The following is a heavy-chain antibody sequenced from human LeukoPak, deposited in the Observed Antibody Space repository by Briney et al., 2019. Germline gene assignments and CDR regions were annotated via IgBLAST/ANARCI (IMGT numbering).Heavy chain of an antibody. V-gene: IGHV3-64*01. Sequence: TGGSLRLSCAASGFTFSSYAMHWVRQAPGKGLEYVSAISSNGGSTYYANSVKGRFTISRDNSKNTLYLQMGSLRAEDMAVYYCAWLRVQQWLVRHYYMDVWGKGTTVTVSS. D-gene: IGHD6-19*01. J-gene: IGHJ6*03. CDR1: GFTFSSYA. CDR2: ISSNGGST. CDR3: AWLRVQQWLVRHYYMDV.